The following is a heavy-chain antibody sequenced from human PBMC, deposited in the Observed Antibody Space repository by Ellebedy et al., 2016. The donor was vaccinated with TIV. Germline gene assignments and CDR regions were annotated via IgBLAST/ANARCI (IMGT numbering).Heavy chain of an antibody. CDR2: ISYDGSNK. CDR3: ARDSRVTTSYYYYGMDG. V-gene: IGHV3-30-3*01. J-gene: IGHJ6*02. CDR1: GFTFSSYA. Sequence: GGSLRLSCAASGFTFSSYAMHWVRQAPGKGLEWVAVISYDGSNKYYADSVKGRFTISRDNSKNTLYLQMNSLRAEDTAVYYCARDSRVTTSYYYYGMDGWGQGTTVTVSS. D-gene: IGHD4-17*01.